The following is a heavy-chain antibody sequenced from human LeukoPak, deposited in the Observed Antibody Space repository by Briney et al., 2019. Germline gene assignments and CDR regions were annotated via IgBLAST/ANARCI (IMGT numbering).Heavy chain of an antibody. J-gene: IGHJ4*02. Sequence: PGGSLRLSCAASGFTFSTHTMSWVRQAPGKGLEWVANVKQDGGEKYYLDSVKGRFTVSRDNAKNSLYLQMNSLRAEDTAVYYCARVGARQILEYWGQGTLVTVSS. CDR1: GFTFSTHT. CDR2: VKQDGGEK. V-gene: IGHV3-7*01. D-gene: IGHD4-17*01. CDR3: ARVGARQILEY.